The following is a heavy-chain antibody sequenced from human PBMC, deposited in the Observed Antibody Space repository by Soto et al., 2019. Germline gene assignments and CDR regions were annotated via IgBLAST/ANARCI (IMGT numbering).Heavy chain of an antibody. V-gene: IGHV1-46*01. J-gene: IGHJ4*02. Sequence: QVQLVQSGAEVKRPGASVKVSCKASGYAFISYYMHWVRQSPGQGLEWMGVINPGDGGTTYAQEFQGRATMTRDTSTRTVYMELSSLRSEDTAVYYCARKYYFDYWGQGTLVTVSS. CDR1: GYAFISYY. CDR3: ARKYYFDY. CDR2: INPGDGGT.